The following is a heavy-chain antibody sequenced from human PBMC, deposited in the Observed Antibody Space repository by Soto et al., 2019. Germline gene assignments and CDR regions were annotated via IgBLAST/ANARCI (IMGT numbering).Heavy chain of an antibody. CDR1: GDSIRSYY. V-gene: IGHV4-59*01. J-gene: IGHJ6*02. D-gene: IGHD5-12*01. CDR3: ARAYGGFDNGLDV. CDR2: IYYSGST. Sequence: SETLSLTCTVSGDSIRSYYWTWIRQPPGKGLELIGYIYYSGSTRYNPSLKSRVTISVDMSKDQFSLKLSSVIAADTAVYYCARAYGGFDNGLDVWGQGTAVTVSS.